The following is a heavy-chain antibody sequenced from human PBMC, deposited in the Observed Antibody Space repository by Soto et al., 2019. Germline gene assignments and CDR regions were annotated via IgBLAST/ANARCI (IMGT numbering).Heavy chain of an antibody. Sequence: PSETLSLTCAVSGGSISSGGYSWSWIRQPPGKGLEWIGYIYHSGSTYYNPSLKSRVTILLDRSKNQFSLKLSSVTAADTAVYYCAREPIAYCGGDCYSISYWGQGTLVTVSS. CDR1: GGSISSGGYS. V-gene: IGHV4-30-2*01. CDR3: AREPIAYCGGDCYSISY. J-gene: IGHJ4*02. CDR2: IYHSGST. D-gene: IGHD2-21*02.